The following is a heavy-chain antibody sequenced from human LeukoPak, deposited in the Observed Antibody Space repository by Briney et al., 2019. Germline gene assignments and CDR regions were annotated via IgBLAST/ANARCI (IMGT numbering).Heavy chain of an antibody. V-gene: IGHV1-8*03. J-gene: IGHJ6*03. CDR3: ARGRSVYGSGSYLIYYYYMDV. CDR1: GYTFTGYY. Sequence: GASVKVSCKASGYTFTGYYIHWVRQATGQGLEWMGWMNPNSGNTGYAQKFQGRVTITRNTSISTAYMELSSLRSEDTAVYYCARGRSVYGSGSYLIYYYYMDVWGKGTTVTVSS. CDR2: MNPNSGNT. D-gene: IGHD3-10*01.